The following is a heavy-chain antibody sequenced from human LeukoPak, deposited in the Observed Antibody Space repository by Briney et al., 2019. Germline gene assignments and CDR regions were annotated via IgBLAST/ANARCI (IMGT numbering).Heavy chain of an antibody. CDR1: GGTFSSYA. Sequence: GSSVKVSCKASGGTFSSYAMSWVRQAPGQGLEWMGWISAYNGNTNYAQKLQGRVTMTTDTSTSTAYMELRSLRSDDTAVYYCARDGGATIDYWGQGTLVTVSS. V-gene: IGHV1-18*01. D-gene: IGHD3-16*01. CDR3: ARDGGATIDY. J-gene: IGHJ4*02. CDR2: ISAYNGNT.